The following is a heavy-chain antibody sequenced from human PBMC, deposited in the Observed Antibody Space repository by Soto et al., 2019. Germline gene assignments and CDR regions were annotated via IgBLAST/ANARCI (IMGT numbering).Heavy chain of an antibody. CDR1: GFTFSSYA. D-gene: IGHD3-9*01. Sequence: GGSLRLSCAASGFTFSSYAMSWVRQAPGKGLEWVSAISGGGGNTYYGDSVKGRFTISRDNSKNTLYLQMNSLRAEDTAVYYCAKLRWLAPVDYWGQGTLVTVSS. V-gene: IGHV3-23*01. CDR2: ISGGGGNT. CDR3: AKLRWLAPVDY. J-gene: IGHJ4*02.